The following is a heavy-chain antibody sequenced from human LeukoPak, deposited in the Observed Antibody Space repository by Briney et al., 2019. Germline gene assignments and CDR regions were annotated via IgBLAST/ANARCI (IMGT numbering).Heavy chain of an antibody. CDR3: ARDSRDIAWYFDF. CDR1: GFTFSSYA. Sequence: GGSLRLSCAASGFTFSSYAMGWVRQAPGKGLEWVSLITGSGGSTFYADSVKGRFTISRDNSKSKLYLQMNSLRAEDTAVYYCARDSRDIAWYFDFWGQGTLVTVSS. V-gene: IGHV3-23*01. J-gene: IGHJ4*02. D-gene: IGHD2-15*01. CDR2: ITGSGGST.